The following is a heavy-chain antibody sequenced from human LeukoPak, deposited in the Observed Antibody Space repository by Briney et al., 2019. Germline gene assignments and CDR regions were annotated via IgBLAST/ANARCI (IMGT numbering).Heavy chain of an antibody. D-gene: IGHD5-12*01. CDR2: IYPGDSDT. J-gene: IGHJ4*02. Sequence: GESLKISCKGSGYSFTSYWIGWVRQMPGKGLEWMGIIYPGDSDTRYSLSFQGQVTISADKSISTAYLQWSSLKASDTAMYYCARHASYIVATTLYFDYWGQGTLVTVSS. V-gene: IGHV5-51*01. CDR3: ARHASYIVATTLYFDY. CDR1: GYSFTSYW.